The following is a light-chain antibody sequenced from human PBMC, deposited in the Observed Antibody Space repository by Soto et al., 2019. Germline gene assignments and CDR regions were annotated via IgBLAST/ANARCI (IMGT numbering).Light chain of an antibody. CDR2: GAS. Sequence: IVLTHSPGTLSVSPGERATLSCRASQSVSSNLAWYQQKPGQAPRLLIYGASTRATGIPARFSGSGSGTEFTLTISSLQSEDFADYYCQQYNNWPPWTFGQGTKVDIK. V-gene: IGKV3-15*01. CDR3: QQYNNWPPWT. J-gene: IGKJ1*01. CDR1: QSVSSN.